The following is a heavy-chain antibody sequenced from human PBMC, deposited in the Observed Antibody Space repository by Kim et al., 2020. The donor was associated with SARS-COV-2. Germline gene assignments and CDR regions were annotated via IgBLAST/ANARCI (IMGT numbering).Heavy chain of an antibody. Sequence: SETLSLTCAVYGGSFSGYYWSWSRQPPGKGLEWIGEINHSGCTNYNSSLKSRVTISVDTSKNSFSLQLSHVTAADTAVYYCSRVRYFAFDICGQGTMATVSS. CDR3: SRVRYFAFDI. CDR2: INHSGCT. CDR1: GGSFSGYY. J-gene: IGHJ3*02. D-gene: IGHD3-9*01. V-gene: IGHV4-34*01.